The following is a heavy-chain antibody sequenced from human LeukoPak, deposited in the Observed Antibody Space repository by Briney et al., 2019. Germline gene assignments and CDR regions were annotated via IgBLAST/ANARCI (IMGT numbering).Heavy chain of an antibody. CDR3: SRHIEYVAPDP. V-gene: IGHV3-73*01. CDR1: GLGLAGSA. D-gene: IGHD3-16*01. Sequence: GGSLRLSCAASGLGLAGSAVHWVRQTSGGGLEWVGCVRSRHKNYASIYGALARGRFTISRDDSRNTASLQMNNLNTDDTAVYYCSRHIEYVAPDPWGQGTLVTVSS. J-gene: IGHJ5*02. CDR2: VRSRHKNYAS.